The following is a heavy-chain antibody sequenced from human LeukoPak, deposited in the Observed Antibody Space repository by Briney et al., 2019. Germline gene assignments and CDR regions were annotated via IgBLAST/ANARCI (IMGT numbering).Heavy chain of an antibody. V-gene: IGHV1-2*06. CDR1: GYTFTGYY. D-gene: IGHD3-22*01. CDR2: INPNSGGT. CDR3: ARVRPHYYDSSGSRGDY. J-gene: IGHJ4*02. Sequence: ASVKVSCKASGYTFTGYYMHWVRQAPGQGLEWMGRINPNSGGTNYAQKFQGRVTMTRDTSISTAYMELSRLGSDDTAVYYCARVRPHYYDSSGSRGDYWGQGTLVTVSS.